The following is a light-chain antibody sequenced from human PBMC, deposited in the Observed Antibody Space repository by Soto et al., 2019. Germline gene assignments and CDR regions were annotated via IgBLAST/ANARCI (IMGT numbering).Light chain of an antibody. J-gene: IGKJ2*01. CDR2: WAS. Sequence: DIVMTQSPDSLAVSLGERATINCKSSQSVLYSSNNKNYLAWYQQKPGQPTKLIIYWASTRESGVPDRFSGSGSGKDFTLTISSLQAEDGAVYYCQQDDSPPYTFGQGTKVEIK. CDR3: QQDDSPPYT. CDR1: QSVLYSSNNKNY. V-gene: IGKV4-1*01.